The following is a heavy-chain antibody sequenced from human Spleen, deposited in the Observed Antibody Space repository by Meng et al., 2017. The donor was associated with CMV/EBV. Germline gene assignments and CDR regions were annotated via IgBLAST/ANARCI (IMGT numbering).Heavy chain of an antibody. Sequence: GESLKISCTASGFTFDDYAMSWVRQAPGKGLEWVGFIRSKTYGGTTEYAASVKGRFTISRDDSKSIAYLQMNSLKTEDTAVYYCTRWHSGSNFDYWGQGTLVTVSS. CDR2: IRSKTYGGTT. D-gene: IGHD1-26*01. V-gene: IGHV3-49*04. J-gene: IGHJ4*02. CDR3: TRWHSGSNFDY. CDR1: GFTFDDYA.